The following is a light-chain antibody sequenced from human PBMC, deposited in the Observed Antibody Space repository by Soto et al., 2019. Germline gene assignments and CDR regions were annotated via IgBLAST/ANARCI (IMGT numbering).Light chain of an antibody. CDR3: CSHAGSKAYV. CDR1: SSDAGSGNV. CDR2: EGF. Sequence: QSALTQPASVAGSPGQSITISCTGTSSDAGSGNVVSWYQHYPGKAPQLIIYEGFKRPSGVSSRFSGSKSGNTASLTISGLQAEDEAEYYCCSHAGSKAYVFGTGIKVTVL. V-gene: IGLV2-23*01. J-gene: IGLJ1*01.